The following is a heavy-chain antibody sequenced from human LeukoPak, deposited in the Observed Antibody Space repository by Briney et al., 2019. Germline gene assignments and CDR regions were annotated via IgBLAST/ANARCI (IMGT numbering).Heavy chain of an antibody. CDR2: ISGGGSS. Sequence: PGGSLRLSCAASGFTFNNYAMTWVRQAPGKGLEWVSVISGGGSSYYADSVKGRFTVSRDNSKNTLYLQMNSLRDEDTAVYYCAKGQGYNYGESIDYWGQGTRVTVTS. CDR3: AKGQGYNYGESIDY. CDR1: GFTFNNYA. V-gene: IGHV3-23*01. J-gene: IGHJ4*02. D-gene: IGHD5-18*01.